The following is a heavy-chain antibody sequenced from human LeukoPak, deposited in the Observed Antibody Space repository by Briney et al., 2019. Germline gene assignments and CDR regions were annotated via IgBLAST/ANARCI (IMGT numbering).Heavy chain of an antibody. V-gene: IGHV3-23*01. CDR1: GFTFSSYA. CDR2: ISGSGGST. Sequence: PGGSLRLSCAASGFTFSSYAMSWVRQAPGKGLEWVSAISGSGGSTYYADSVKGRFTISRDNSKNTLYLRMNSLRAEDTAVYYCAKDLFRYSGTFYWGQGTLVTVSS. CDR3: AKDLFRYSGTFY. D-gene: IGHD2-15*01. J-gene: IGHJ4*02.